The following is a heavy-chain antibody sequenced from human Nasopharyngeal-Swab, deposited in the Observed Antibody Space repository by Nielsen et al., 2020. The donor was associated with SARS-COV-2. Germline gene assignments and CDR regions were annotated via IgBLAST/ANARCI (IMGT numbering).Heavy chain of an antibody. CDR2: ISWNSGSI. CDR1: GFTFDDYA. Sequence: GGSLRLPCAASGFTFDDYAMHWVRQAPGKGLEWVSGISWNSGSIGYADSVKGRFTISRDNAKNFLYLQMNSLRAEDTALYYCAKDIRRVRWLQLFDYWGQGTLVTVSS. J-gene: IGHJ4*02. D-gene: IGHD5-24*01. V-gene: IGHV3-9*01. CDR3: AKDIRRVRWLQLFDY.